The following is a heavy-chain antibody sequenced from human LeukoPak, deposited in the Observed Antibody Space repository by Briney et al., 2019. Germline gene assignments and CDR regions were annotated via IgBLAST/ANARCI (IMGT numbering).Heavy chain of an antibody. CDR1: GFTFIDYY. CDR3: ARAPHYYGSGLYYFDY. D-gene: IGHD3-10*01. CDR2: ITPSGGST. V-gene: IGHV3-64*01. Sequence: PGGALILSCAASGFTFIDYYMHWVRQAPGEGLEYVSAITPSGGSTYYANSVKGRFTMSRDNSKSTLYLQMGSLRAEDMAVYFCARAPHYYGSGLYYFDYWGQGTLVTVSS. J-gene: IGHJ4*02.